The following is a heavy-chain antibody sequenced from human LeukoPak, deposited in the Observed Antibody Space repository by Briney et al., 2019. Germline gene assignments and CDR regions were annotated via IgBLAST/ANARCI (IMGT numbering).Heavy chain of an antibody. Sequence: GGSLRLSCAASGFTVNRTYMSWVRQAPGKGLEWVSLISGDGATTYYADSVKGRFNISRDNSESSLYLQMNSLRIEDSALYYCAKDNQRGGFQHWGQGTLVTVSS. D-gene: IGHD3-16*01. J-gene: IGHJ1*01. CDR1: GFTVNRTY. CDR3: AKDNQRGGFQH. V-gene: IGHV3-43*02. CDR2: ISGDGATT.